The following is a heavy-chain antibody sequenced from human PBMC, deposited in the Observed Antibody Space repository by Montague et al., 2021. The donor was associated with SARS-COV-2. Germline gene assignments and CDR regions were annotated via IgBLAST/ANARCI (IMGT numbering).Heavy chain of an antibody. CDR1: GGSISSYY. V-gene: IGHV4-4*07. J-gene: IGHJ6*02. CDR2: IYTSGST. CDR3: ARDLIFYDYVWGSYCPYGMDV. D-gene: IGHD3-16*01. Sequence: SETLSLTCTVSGGSISSYYWSWIRQPAGKGLEWIGRIYTSGSTNYNPSLKSRVTMSVDTSKNQFSLKLSSGTAADTAVDYCARDLIFYDYVWGSYCPYGMDVWGQGTTVTVSS.